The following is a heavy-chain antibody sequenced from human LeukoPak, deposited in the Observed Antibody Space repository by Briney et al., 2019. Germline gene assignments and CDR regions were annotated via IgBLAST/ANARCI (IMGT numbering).Heavy chain of an antibody. CDR2: ISHDESNK. Sequence: GGSLRLSCAVSGFTLSGYAMHWVRQAPGKGLEWVAVISHDESNKYYADSVKGRFTISRDTSKNTLYLLMNSLRAEDTAVYYCARARGIDYWGQGTQVTVSS. J-gene: IGHJ4*02. D-gene: IGHD3-10*01. V-gene: IGHV3-30*04. CDR3: ARARGIDY. CDR1: GFTLSGYA.